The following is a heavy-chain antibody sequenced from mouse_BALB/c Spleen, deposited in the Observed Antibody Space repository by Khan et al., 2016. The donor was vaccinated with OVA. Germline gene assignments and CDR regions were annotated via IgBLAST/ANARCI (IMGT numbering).Heavy chain of an antibody. CDR2: ISDGGSYT. D-gene: IGHD1-1*02. J-gene: IGHJ3*01. Sequence: EVELVESGGGLVKPGGSLKLSCAASGFTFSDYYMYWVRQTPEKRLEWVATISDGGSYTYYPDSVKGRSTISRDNATNNLYMQMSSLKSEDTAMYYCARAGYGGFAYWGQGTLVTVSA. V-gene: IGHV5-4*02. CDR3: ARAGYGGFAY. CDR1: GFTFSDYY.